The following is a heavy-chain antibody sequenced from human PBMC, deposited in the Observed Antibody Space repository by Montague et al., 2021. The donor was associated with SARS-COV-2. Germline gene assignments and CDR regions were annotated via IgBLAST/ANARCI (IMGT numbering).Heavy chain of an antibody. Sequence: SETLSLTCTVSGGSTASHDWNWIRLSPGKRPDWIGYVYYNGNTKYNPSLQSRVTISIYTSENQFSLRLNSVTAADTAVYFCARGWAFDPWGQGRLVTVSS. D-gene: IGHD6-19*01. CDR2: VYYNGNT. CDR1: GGSTASHD. CDR3: ARGWAFDP. J-gene: IGHJ3*01. V-gene: IGHV4-59*08.